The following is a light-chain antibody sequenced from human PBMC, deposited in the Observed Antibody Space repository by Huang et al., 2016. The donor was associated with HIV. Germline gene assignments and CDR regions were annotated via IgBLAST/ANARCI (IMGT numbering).Light chain of an antibody. Sequence: EIVLTQSPGTLSLSPGERATLSCRASQSVSSNYLAWYQQKSGQAPRLLIYGASSRATGIPDRFSGSGSGTDFTLTISRLEPEDFAVYYCQQYGSSPATFGPGTKVDIK. V-gene: IGKV3-20*01. J-gene: IGKJ3*01. CDR1: QSVSSNY. CDR3: QQYGSSPAT. CDR2: GAS.